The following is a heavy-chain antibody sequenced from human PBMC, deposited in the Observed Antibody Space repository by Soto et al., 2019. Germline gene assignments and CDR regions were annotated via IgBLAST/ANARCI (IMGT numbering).Heavy chain of an antibody. CDR1: GYRFTDYW. D-gene: IGHD2-21*01. V-gene: IGHV5-51*01. CDR3: ANYWRRGYSYNFHN. Sequence: PGESLKISCKGSGYRFTDYWIGWLRQMPGKGLEWMGVIYPGDSDTRYSPSFQGQVTISADKSISTAYLQWNRLKDSDTAMYYCANYWRRGYSYNFHNWCQGTLVTVSS. CDR2: IYPGDSDT. J-gene: IGHJ4*02.